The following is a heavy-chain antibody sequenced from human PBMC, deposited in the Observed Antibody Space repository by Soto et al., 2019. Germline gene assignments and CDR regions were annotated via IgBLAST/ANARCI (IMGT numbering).Heavy chain of an antibody. Sequence: GASVKVSCKASGYTFTNYGISWVRQAPGQGLEWMGWITAYNGEMNWAQMFQDRISMTTDTSTTTAFMELRSLRSEDTAVYYCARGSELPFWSGYSYYYYGMDVWGQGPTVTVSS. D-gene: IGHD3-3*01. J-gene: IGHJ6*02. V-gene: IGHV1-18*01. CDR2: ITAYNGEM. CDR3: ARGSELPFWSGYSYYYYGMDV. CDR1: GYTFTNYG.